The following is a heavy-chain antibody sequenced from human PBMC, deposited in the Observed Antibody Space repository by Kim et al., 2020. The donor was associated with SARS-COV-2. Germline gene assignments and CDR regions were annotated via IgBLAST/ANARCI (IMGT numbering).Heavy chain of an antibody. J-gene: IGHJ4*02. Sequence: GGSLRLSCAASGFTFSNYAMHWVRQAPGKGLEWVAVIWYDGSNEYYADSVKGRFTISRDNSKNTLYLQMNSLRVEDTAMYYCAKDYYVSGERDFEFWGQGTLVTVSS. CDR2: IWYDGSNE. CDR3: AKDYYVSGERDFEF. V-gene: IGHV3-33*06. D-gene: IGHD3-10*01. CDR1: GFTFSNYA.